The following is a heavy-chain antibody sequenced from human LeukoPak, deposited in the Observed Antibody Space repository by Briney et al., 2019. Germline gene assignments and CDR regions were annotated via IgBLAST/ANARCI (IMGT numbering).Heavy chain of an antibody. D-gene: IGHD7-27*01. V-gene: IGHV3-7*05. J-gene: IGHJ4*02. Sequence: GGSLRLSCAASGFTFSTYWMNWVRQAPGKGLEWVANIKEDGSEKYYMDSVKGRFTIFRDNAKNSLYLQMNSLRAEDTAVYHCAKNWGWFDYWGQGTLVTVSS. CDR2: IKEDGSEK. CDR1: GFTFSTYW. CDR3: AKNWGWFDY.